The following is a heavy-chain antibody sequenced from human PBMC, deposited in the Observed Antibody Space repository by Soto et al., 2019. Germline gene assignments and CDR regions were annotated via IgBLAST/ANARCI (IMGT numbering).Heavy chain of an antibody. V-gene: IGHV3-33*08. Sequence: QVHLLESGGGVVQPGGSLRVSCEASGFTFRDHGMHWVRQAPGKGLEWVAVVGDAGSAKVYAASVKGRFTISRDNSRNTLSVQMDGLRVEDTAVYYCAREAAHDTWYYDLWGRGTSVIVSS. CDR1: GFTFRDHG. CDR3: AREAAHDTWYYDL. J-gene: IGHJ2*01. CDR2: VGDAGSAK.